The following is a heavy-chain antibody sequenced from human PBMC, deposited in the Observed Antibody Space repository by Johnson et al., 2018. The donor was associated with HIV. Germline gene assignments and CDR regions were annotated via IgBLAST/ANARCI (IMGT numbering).Heavy chain of an antibody. CDR1: GFTLSSSG. CDR3: ARGGPLTMVQDALDT. CDR2: ISGSGGST. J-gene: IGHJ3*02. V-gene: IGHV3-NL1*01. D-gene: IGHD3-10*01. Sequence: VQLVESGGGVVQPGGSLRLSCATSGFTLSSSGMHWVRQAPGKGLEWVSAISGSGGSTYYADSVKGRFTISRDNSKNTLYLQMTSLTAEDTAVYFCARGGPLTMVQDALDTWGQGTMVIVSA.